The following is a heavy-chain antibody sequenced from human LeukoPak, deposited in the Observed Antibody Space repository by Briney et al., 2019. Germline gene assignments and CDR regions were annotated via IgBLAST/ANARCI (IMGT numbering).Heavy chain of an antibody. Sequence: GASVTVSCKASGYTFTSYGISWVRQAPGQGLEWMGWISAYNGNTNYAQKLQGRVTMTTDTSTSTAYMELRSLRSDDTAVYYCARKDCSGGSCYFVYWGQGTLVTVSS. J-gene: IGHJ4*02. CDR2: ISAYNGNT. CDR3: ARKDCSGGSCYFVY. D-gene: IGHD2-15*01. CDR1: GYTFTSYG. V-gene: IGHV1-18*01.